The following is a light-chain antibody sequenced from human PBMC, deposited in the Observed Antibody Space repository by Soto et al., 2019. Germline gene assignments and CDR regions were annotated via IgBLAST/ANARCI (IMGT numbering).Light chain of an antibody. J-gene: IGKJ4*01. CDR2: DAS. CDR3: QQGGS. V-gene: IGKV3-11*01. CDR1: QSVNTY. Sequence: EIVLTQSPATLSLSPGEGATLSCRASQSVNTYLAWYQQKPGQAPRLLIYDASSRATGTPARFSGSGSGTDFTLTISSLEPEDFAVYYCQQGGSFGGGTKVEIK.